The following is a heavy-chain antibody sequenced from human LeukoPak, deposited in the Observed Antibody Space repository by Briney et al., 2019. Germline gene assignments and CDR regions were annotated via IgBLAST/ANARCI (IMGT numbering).Heavy chain of an antibody. CDR2: FDPEDGET. Sequence: ASVKVSCKVSGYTLTELSMHWVRQAPGKGLEWMGGFDPEDGETIYAQKFQGRVTMTEDTSTDTAYMELSSLRSEDTAVYYCARDVDTAMGCDYWGQGTLVTVSS. J-gene: IGHJ4*02. CDR3: ARDVDTAMGCDY. D-gene: IGHD5-18*01. CDR1: GYTLTELS. V-gene: IGHV1-24*01.